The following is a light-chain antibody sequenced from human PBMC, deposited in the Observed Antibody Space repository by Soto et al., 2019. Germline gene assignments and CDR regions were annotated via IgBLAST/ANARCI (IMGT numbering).Light chain of an antibody. J-gene: IGLJ1*01. CDR1: SGSIASNY. CDR2: EDK. CDR3: QSYDSSNHGV. Sequence: FMLTQPHSVSESPGKTVTISCTRSSGSIASNYVQWYQQRPGSAPTTVIHEDKQRPSGVPDRVSGSIDSSSNSASLTISGLKTEDEADYYCQSYDSSNHGVFGTGTKLTVL. V-gene: IGLV6-57*03.